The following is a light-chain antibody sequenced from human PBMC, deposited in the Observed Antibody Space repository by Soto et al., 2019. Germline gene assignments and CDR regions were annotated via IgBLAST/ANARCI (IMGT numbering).Light chain of an antibody. Sequence: EIVLTQPPATLSLSQVERATLYCRASQSVRSYLAWYKQKPGQAPRLLIYDASNRATGIPARFSGSGSGTDFTLTISSLEPEDGAVDDCQQRSNWPRTFGQGTKVDIK. V-gene: IGKV3-11*01. CDR3: QQRSNWPRT. CDR2: DAS. J-gene: IGKJ1*01. CDR1: QSVRSY.